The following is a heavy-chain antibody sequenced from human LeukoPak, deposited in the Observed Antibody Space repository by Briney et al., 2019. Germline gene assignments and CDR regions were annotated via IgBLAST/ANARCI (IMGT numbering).Heavy chain of an antibody. CDR2: FDPEDGET. Sequence: ASVKVSCKVSGYTLTELSMHWVRQAPGKGLEWMGGFDPEDGETIYAQKIQGRVTMTEDTSTDTAYMELSSLRSEDTAVYYCATRAPPSSSWYRSSWFDPWGQGTLVTVSS. V-gene: IGHV1-24*01. CDR1: GYTLTELS. J-gene: IGHJ5*02. D-gene: IGHD6-13*01. CDR3: ATRAPPSSSWYRSSWFDP.